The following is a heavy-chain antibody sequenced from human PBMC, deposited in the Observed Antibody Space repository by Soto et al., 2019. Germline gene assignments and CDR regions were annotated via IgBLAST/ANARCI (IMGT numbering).Heavy chain of an antibody. J-gene: IGHJ4*02. CDR3: ARDVPVTAVNY. CDR2: IYYSGST. CDR1: GGSVSSGSYY. V-gene: IGHV4-61*01. D-gene: IGHD4-17*01. Sequence: QVQLQESGPGLVKPSETLSLTCTVSGGSVSSGSYYWSWIRQPPGKGLEWIGYIYYSGSTNYNPSLKSRVTISVDTSKNQFSLKLSSVTAADTAVYYCARDVPVTAVNYWGQGTLVTFSS.